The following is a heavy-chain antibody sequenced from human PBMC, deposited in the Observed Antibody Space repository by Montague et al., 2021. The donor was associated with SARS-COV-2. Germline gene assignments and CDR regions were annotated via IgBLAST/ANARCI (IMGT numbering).Heavy chain of an antibody. J-gene: IGHJ5*02. V-gene: IGHV3-23*01. CDR3: AKGQVARSTTFSWFDP. Sequence: SLRLSCAASGFTFSSYSMTWFRQAPGKGLDWVSAITASGGKTYYSGSVKGRFTISRDNSKSTLYLQMNGLGADDTAVYYCAKGQVARSTTFSWFDPWGQGTLVTVSS. D-gene: IGHD1-1*01. CDR2: ITASGGKT. CDR1: GFTFSSYS.